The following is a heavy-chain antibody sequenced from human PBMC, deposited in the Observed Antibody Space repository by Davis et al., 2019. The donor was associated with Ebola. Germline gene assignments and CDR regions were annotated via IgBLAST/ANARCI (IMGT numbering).Heavy chain of an antibody. D-gene: IGHD6-13*01. J-gene: IGHJ6*02. CDR3: ARDIAAAALYYYGMDV. CDR1: GFTFSSYW. V-gene: IGHV3-7*01. CDR2: IKQDASEK. Sequence: GESLKISCAASGFTFSSYWMRWVRQAPGKGLEWVANIKQDASEKYSVDSVKGRFTISRDNAKTSLYLQMNSLRAEDTAVYYCARDIAAAALYYYGMDVWGQGTTVTVSS.